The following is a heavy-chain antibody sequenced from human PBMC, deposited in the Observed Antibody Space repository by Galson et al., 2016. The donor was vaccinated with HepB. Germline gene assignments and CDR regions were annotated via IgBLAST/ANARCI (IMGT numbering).Heavy chain of an antibody. Sequence: SLRLSCAASGFNFPTCAIHWVRQAPGKGLVYVSGFSSNGGSTNPADSAKGRFTSSRNNSKNTLYLHMSGLRAEDTDVYYCVREKNGMISIGGVIGPFEYWGQGTLVTVSS. CDR2: FSSNGGST. V-gene: IGHV3-64D*09. CDR1: GFNFPTCA. D-gene: IGHD3-16*02. CDR3: VREKNGMISIGGVIGPFEY. J-gene: IGHJ4*02.